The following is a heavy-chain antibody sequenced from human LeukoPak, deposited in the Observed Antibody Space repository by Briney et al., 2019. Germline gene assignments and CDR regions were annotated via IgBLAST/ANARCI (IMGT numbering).Heavy chain of an antibody. J-gene: IGHJ4*02. D-gene: IGHD3-10*01. Sequence: ASVKVSCKASGYTFTGDDINWVRQATGQGLEWMGWMNPNSGNTGYAQKFQGRVTMTRNTSISTAYMELSSLRSEDTAVYYCARFPSITMVRGDYWGQGTLVTVSS. CDR3: ARFPSITMVRGDY. CDR2: MNPNSGNT. CDR1: GYTFTGDD. V-gene: IGHV1-8*01.